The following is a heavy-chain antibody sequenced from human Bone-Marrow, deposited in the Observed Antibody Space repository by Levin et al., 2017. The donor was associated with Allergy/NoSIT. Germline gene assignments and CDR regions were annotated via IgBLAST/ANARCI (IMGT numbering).Heavy chain of an antibody. Sequence: PGGSLRLSCTASGFTFGDYAMTWFRQAPGKGLEWVGFIRNKAFGGTTEYAASVKGRFTISTDDSKSIAHLQMNSLKTEDTAVYYCSRWGFGGFDYWGQGTLVTVSA. D-gene: IGHD3-10*01. CDR2: IRNKAFGGTT. J-gene: IGHJ4*01. CDR1: GFTFGDYA. V-gene: IGHV3-49*03. CDR3: SRWGFGGFDY.